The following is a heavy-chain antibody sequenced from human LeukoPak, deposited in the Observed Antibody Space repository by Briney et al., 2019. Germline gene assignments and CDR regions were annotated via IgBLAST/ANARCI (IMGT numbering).Heavy chain of an antibody. D-gene: IGHD3-22*01. Sequence: SETLSLTCTVSGGSISSSSYYWGWIRQPPGKGLEWIGSIYYSGGTYYNPSLKSRVTISVDTSKNQFSLKLSSVTAADTAVYYCASIPYYYDSSGYYYPGCFDYWGQGTLVTVSS. CDR1: GGSISSSSYY. CDR2: IYYSGGT. CDR3: ASIPYYYDSSGYYYPGCFDY. J-gene: IGHJ4*02. V-gene: IGHV4-39*01.